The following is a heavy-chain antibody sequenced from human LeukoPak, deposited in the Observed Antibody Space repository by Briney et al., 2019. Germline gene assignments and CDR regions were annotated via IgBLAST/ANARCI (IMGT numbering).Heavy chain of an antibody. CDR3: ARDHSSGWINGIYDY. J-gene: IGHJ4*02. CDR2: IYHSGST. V-gene: IGHV4-38-2*02. D-gene: IGHD6-19*01. CDR1: GYSISSGYY. Sequence: SETLSLTRTVSGYSISSGYYWGWIRQPPGKGLEWIGSIYHSGSTYYNPSLKSRVTISVDTSKNQFSLKLSSVTAADTAVYYCARDHSSGWINGIYDYWGQGTLVTVSS.